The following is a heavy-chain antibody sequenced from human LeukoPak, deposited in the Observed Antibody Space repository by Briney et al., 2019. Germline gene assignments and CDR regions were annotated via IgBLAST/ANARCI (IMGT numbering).Heavy chain of an antibody. CDR1: GFTFSSYS. D-gene: IGHD2-15*01. CDR2: ISSSSSYI. J-gene: IGHJ6*03. CDR3: ARASPHCSGGSCYPTYYYYMDV. V-gene: IGHV3-21*01. Sequence: GSLRLSCAASGFTFSSYSMDWVRQAPGKGLEWVSSISSSSSYIYYADSVKGRFTISRDNAKNSLYLQMNSLRAEDTAVYYCARASPHCSGGSCYPTYYYYMDVWGKGTTVTVSS.